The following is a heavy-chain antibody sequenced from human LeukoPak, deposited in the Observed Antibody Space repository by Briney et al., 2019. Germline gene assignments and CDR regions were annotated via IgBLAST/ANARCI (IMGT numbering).Heavy chain of an antibody. CDR2: INPVFGTA. J-gene: IGHJ6*02. V-gene: IGHV1-69*13. CDR1: GDTFSIYV. D-gene: IGHD3-9*01. Sequence: SVTVSCTASGDTFSIYVISWVRQAPGQGLEWMGGINPVFGTAHYAQKFQDRVTITADESTSTAYMELSSLRSEDTAVYYCAKTFLTAYDTYFYYYGLDVWGQGTPVTVSS. CDR3: AKTFLTAYDTYFYYYGLDV.